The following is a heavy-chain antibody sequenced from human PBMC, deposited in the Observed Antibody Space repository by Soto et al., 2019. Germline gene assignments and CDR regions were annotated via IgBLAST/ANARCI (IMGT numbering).Heavy chain of an antibody. CDR3: ARSPDSSGYYPRRYYYGMDV. CDR1: GGSISSSNW. CDR2: IYHSGST. D-gene: IGHD3-22*01. Sequence: SSETLCLTCAVAGGSISSSNWWSWVRQPPGKGLEWIGEIYHSGSTNYNPSLKSRVTMSVDKSKNQFFLKLSSVTAADTAVYYCARSPDSSGYYPRRYYYGMDVWGQGTTVTVSS. J-gene: IGHJ6*02. V-gene: IGHV4-4*02.